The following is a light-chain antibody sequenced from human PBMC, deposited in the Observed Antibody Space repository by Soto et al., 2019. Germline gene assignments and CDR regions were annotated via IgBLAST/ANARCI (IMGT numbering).Light chain of an antibody. V-gene: IGKV1-5*03. CDR3: QQYNTDSGT. J-gene: IGKJ1*01. CDR1: QSINSW. Sequence: DIQMTQSPSTLSASVGDRVTITCRASQSINSWLAWYQQKPGKAPKLLIHKASILQSGAPSRFSGSQSGTEFTLTISSRQPDDLAIYYCQQYNTDSGTFGQGTKVEIK. CDR2: KAS.